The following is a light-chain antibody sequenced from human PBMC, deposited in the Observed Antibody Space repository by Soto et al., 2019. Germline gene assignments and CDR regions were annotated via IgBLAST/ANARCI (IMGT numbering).Light chain of an antibody. V-gene: IGLV1-40*01. Sequence: QSVLTQPPSVSGAPGQRVTISCTGSSSNIGAGFDVYWYQQLPGTAPKLLIYANSNRPSGVPDRFSGSKSDTSASLAITGLQAEDEADYYCQSYDRSLRGVVFGGGTKVTVL. CDR2: ANS. J-gene: IGLJ2*01. CDR1: SSNIGAGFD. CDR3: QSYDRSLRGVV.